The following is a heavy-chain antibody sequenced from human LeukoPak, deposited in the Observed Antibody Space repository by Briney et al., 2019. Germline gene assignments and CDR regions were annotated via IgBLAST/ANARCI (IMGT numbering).Heavy chain of an antibody. J-gene: IGHJ1*01. CDR2: ISYDGSNK. Sequence: GGSLRLSCAASGFTFSSYAMHWVRQAPGKGLEWVAVISYDGSNKYYADSVKGRFTISRDNSKNTLYLQMNSLRAEDTAVYYCARDGGGSTEYFQHWGQGTLVTVSS. CDR1: GFTFSSYA. D-gene: IGHD2-15*01. CDR3: ARDGGGSTEYFQH. V-gene: IGHV3-30-3*01.